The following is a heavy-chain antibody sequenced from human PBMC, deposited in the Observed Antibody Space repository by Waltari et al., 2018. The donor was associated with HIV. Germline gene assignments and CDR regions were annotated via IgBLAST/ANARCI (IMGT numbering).Heavy chain of an antibody. CDR3: ATSILRDGEDFDY. V-gene: IGHV3-7*02. Sequence: EVQLVESGGGLVQPGGSLRLSCAASGFTFSSYWMSWVGQAPGKGVEWVANIKQDGSEKYYVDSVKGRFTISRDNAKNSLYLQMNSLRAEDTAVYYCATSILRDGEDFDYWGQGTLVTVSS. CDR1: GFTFSSYW. J-gene: IGHJ4*02. D-gene: IGHD2-21*01. CDR2: IKQDGSEK.